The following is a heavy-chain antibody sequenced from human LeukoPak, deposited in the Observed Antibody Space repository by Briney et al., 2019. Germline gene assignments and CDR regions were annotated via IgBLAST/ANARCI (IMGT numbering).Heavy chain of an antibody. Sequence: SETLSLTCTVSGGSISRYYWSWLRQAPGKGLEWIGYIYYSGSTNYNPSLKSRVTMSVDTSNNQFSLKLSPVTAADTAVYYCARRYCTDGVCYLVSWGQGTLVTVSS. CDR2: IYYSGST. J-gene: IGHJ5*02. V-gene: IGHV4-59*12. CDR3: ARRYCTDGVCYLVS. D-gene: IGHD2-8*01. CDR1: GGSISRYY.